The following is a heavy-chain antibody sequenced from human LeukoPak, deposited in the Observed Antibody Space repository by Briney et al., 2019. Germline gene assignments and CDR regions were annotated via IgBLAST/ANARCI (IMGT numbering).Heavy chain of an antibody. D-gene: IGHD1-26*01. CDR1: GGSISSGSYY. Sequence: SETLSLTCTVSGGSISSGSYYWSWIRQPAGKGLEWIGRIYTSGSTNYNPSLKSRVTISVDTSKNQFSLKLSSVTAADTAVYYCARDLGWRSGSYYFDYWGQGTLVTVSS. J-gene: IGHJ4*02. CDR3: ARDLGWRSGSYYFDY. V-gene: IGHV4-61*02. CDR2: IYTSGST.